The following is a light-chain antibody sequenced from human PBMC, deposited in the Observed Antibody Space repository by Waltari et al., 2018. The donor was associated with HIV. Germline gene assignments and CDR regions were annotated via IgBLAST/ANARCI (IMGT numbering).Light chain of an antibody. V-gene: IGLV1-44*01. Sequence: QSVLTQPPSASGTPGQRVTISCSGSRSNIGSNTINWYQQLPGTAPKLLIYSNNQPPSGVPVRFSGSKSGTSASLAISGLQSEDEADYYCAAWDDSLNGQVFGGGTKLTVL. CDR2: SNN. CDR1: RSNIGSNT. CDR3: AAWDDSLNGQV. J-gene: IGLJ3*02.